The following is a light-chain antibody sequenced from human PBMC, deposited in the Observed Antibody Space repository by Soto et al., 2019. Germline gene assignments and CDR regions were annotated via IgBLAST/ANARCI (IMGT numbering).Light chain of an antibody. CDR3: QQRSNWPPLT. Sequence: EIVVTQSPATLSLSPGERATLSCRASQSVSSYLAWYQQRPGQAPRLLIYDASNRAHGIPARFSGSGSGTDFTLTISSLEPEDFAVYYCQQRSNWPPLTFGGGTKVEIK. CDR1: QSVSSY. J-gene: IGKJ4*01. CDR2: DAS. V-gene: IGKV3-11*01.